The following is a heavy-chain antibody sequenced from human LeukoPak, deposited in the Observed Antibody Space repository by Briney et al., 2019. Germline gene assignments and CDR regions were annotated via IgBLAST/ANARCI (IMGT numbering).Heavy chain of an antibody. CDR2: ISGSGGST. Sequence: GGSLRLSCAASGFTFSRYAMSWVRQAPGKGLEWVSAISGSGGSTYYADSVKGRFTISRDNSKNTLYLQMNSLRAEDTAVYYCAKARSVGEYYFDYWGQGTLVTVSS. J-gene: IGHJ4*02. V-gene: IGHV3-23*01. CDR3: AKARSVGEYYFDY. CDR1: GFTFSRYA. D-gene: IGHD3-10*01.